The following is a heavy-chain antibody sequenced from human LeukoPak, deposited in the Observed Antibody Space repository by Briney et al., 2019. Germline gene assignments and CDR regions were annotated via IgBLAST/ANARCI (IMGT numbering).Heavy chain of an antibody. J-gene: IGHJ3*02. Sequence: SGTLSLTCAVSGGSISRGGYSWSWIRQPPGKGLEWIGSMYHSGNTYYNPSLKSRVTISVDRSENQFSLKLSSVTAADTAVYYCASSRDYISAFGIWGEGTMVTVSS. CDR1: GGSISRGGYS. CDR3: ASSRDYISAFGI. D-gene: IGHD4-11*01. V-gene: IGHV4-30-2*01. CDR2: MYHSGNT.